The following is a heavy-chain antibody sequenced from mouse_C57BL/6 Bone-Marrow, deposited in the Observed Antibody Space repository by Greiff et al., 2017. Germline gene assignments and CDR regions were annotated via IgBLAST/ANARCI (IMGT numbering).Heavy chain of an antibody. CDR2: IYPGGGYP. V-gene: IGHV1-63*01. Sequence: VQLVESGAELVRPGPSVKMSCKASGYTFTNYWIGWAQQRPGHGLEWLGDIYPGGGYPNYNEKFKGKATLTADKASSTAYMQFSSLTSEDSAIYYCARSVVLLLFDYWGQGTTRTVSS. D-gene: IGHD1-1*01. CDR3: ARSVVLLLFDY. J-gene: IGHJ2*01. CDR1: GYTFTNYW.